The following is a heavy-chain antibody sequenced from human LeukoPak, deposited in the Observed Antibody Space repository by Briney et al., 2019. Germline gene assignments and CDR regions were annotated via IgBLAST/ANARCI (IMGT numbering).Heavy chain of an antibody. Sequence: SGTLSLTCAVSGGSISSSNWWSWVRRPPGKGLEWIGEIYHSGSTNYNPSLKSRVTISVDTSKNQFSLKLSSVTAADTAVYYCAREGSSWYGGADYWGQGTLVTVSS. V-gene: IGHV4-4*02. CDR2: IYHSGST. D-gene: IGHD6-13*01. J-gene: IGHJ4*02. CDR3: AREGSSWYGGADY. CDR1: GGSISSSNW.